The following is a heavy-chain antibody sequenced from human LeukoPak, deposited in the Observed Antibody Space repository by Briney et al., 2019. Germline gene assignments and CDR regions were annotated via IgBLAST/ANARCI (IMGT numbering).Heavy chain of an antibody. J-gene: IGHJ4*02. CDR2: ISYDGSNK. D-gene: IGHD1-7*01. CDR1: GFTFSSYA. V-gene: IGHV3-30-3*01. Sequence: GGSLRLSCAASGFTFSSYAMSWVRQAPGKGLEWVAVISYDGSNKYYADSVKGRFTISRDNSKNTLYLQMNSLRAEDTAVYYCARKSITGTTDYWGQGTLVTVSS. CDR3: ARKSITGTTDY.